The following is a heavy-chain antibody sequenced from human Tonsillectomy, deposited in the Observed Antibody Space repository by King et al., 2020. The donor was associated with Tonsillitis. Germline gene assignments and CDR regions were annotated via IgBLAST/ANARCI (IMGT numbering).Heavy chain of an antibody. V-gene: IGHV3-30*18. Sequence: VQLVESGGGVVQPGRSLRLSCAASGFTFSSYGMHWVRQAPGKGLEWVAVISYDATNKCYADSVKGRFTISRDNSKNTLYLQMNSLRAEDTAVYYCAKDRNVGIMITFGGVIVPYGLDVWGQGTTVTVSS. CDR2: ISYDATNK. CDR3: AKDRNVGIMITFGGVIVPYGLDV. CDR1: GFTFSSYG. D-gene: IGHD3-16*02. J-gene: IGHJ6*02.